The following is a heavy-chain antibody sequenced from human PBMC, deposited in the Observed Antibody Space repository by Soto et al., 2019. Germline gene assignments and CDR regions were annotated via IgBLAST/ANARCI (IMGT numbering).Heavy chain of an antibody. D-gene: IGHD3-10*01. V-gene: IGHV3-30*04. CDR3: ASQAQIGDRSQFYFDS. CDR2: ISYNGRNK. CDR1: GFTFSFYA. J-gene: IGHJ4*02. Sequence: TGGSLRLSCAASGFTFSFYAMHWVRQAPGKGLEWVAVISYNGRNKHYVDSVKGRFTISRDNSQDTLYLQMDSLRPDDTAVYYCASQAQIGDRSQFYFDSWGQGTLVTVSS.